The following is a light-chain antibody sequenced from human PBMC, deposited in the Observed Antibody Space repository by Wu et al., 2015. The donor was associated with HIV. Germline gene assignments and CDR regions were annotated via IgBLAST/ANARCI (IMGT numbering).Light chain of an antibody. J-gene: IGKJ1*01. CDR1: QSVSSN. Sequence: EIVMTQSPATLSVSPGERATLSCRASQSVSSNLAWYQQKPGQAPRLLIYGASTRATGIPARFSGSGSGTEFTLTISSMQSEDFAVYYCQQYNNWPGTFGQGDQG. V-gene: IGKV3-15*01. CDR3: QQYNNWPGT. CDR2: GAS.